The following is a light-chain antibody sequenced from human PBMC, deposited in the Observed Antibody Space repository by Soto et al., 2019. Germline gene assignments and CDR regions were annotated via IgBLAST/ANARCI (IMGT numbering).Light chain of an antibody. Sequence: QSALTQPASVSGSPGQSITISCTGTSSDVGGYDYVSWYQQHPGKAPKFIIYDVSDRPSGVSYRFSGSKSGNTASLSISGLQAEDEADYYCNSYTSSSTYVFGTGTKLTVL. CDR2: DVS. J-gene: IGLJ1*01. V-gene: IGLV2-14*03. CDR1: SSDVGGYDY. CDR3: NSYTSSSTYV.